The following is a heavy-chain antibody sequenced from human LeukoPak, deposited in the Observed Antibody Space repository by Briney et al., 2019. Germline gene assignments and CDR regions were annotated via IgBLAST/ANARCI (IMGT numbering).Heavy chain of an antibody. D-gene: IGHD6-13*01. CDR2: ISSSSSYI. Sequence: GGSLRLSCAASGFTFSSYSMNWVRQAPGKGLEWVSSISSSSSYIYYADSVKGRFTISRDNAKNSLYLQMNSLRAEDMALYYCAKAIAAAGGAAFDIWGQGTMVTVSS. V-gene: IGHV3-21*04. CDR3: AKAIAAAGGAAFDI. J-gene: IGHJ3*02. CDR1: GFTFSSYS.